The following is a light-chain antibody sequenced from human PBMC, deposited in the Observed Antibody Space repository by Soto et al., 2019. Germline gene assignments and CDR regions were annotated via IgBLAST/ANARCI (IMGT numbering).Light chain of an antibody. CDR1: TSNIGYNT. Sequence: QSVLTQPPSASGTPGQRVTISCSGSTSNIGYNTVNWYQQLPGTVPKLLIYSNDQRPSGVPARFSGSQSGTSASLAIAGLQAEDEAEHYCVVWDDGLNGYVFGTGTKLTFL. V-gene: IGLV1-44*01. CDR3: VVWDDGLNGYV. CDR2: SND. J-gene: IGLJ1*01.